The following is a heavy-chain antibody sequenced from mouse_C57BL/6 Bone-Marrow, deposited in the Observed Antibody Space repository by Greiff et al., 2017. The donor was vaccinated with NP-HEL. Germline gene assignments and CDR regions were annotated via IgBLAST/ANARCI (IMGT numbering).Heavy chain of an antibody. J-gene: IGHJ2*01. V-gene: IGHV1-81*01. Sequence: LLESGAELARPGASVKLSCKASGYTFTSYGISWVKQRTGQGLEWIGEIYPRSGNTYYNEKFKGKATLTADKSSSTAYMELRSLTSEDSAVYFCARTPYYYGSSYADYWGQGTTLTVSS. CDR2: IYPRSGNT. CDR3: ARTPYYYGSSYADY. CDR1: GYTFTSYG. D-gene: IGHD1-1*01.